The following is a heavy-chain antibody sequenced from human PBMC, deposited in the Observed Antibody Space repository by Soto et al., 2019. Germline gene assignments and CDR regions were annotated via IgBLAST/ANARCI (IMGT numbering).Heavy chain of an antibody. V-gene: IGHV2-5*02. CDR1: GFSLSTSGVG. J-gene: IGHJ5*02. Sequence: QITLKESGPTRVKPTQTLALTCSFSGFSLSTSGVGVGWIRQSPGKALEWLAVIYWDDDKRYSPSLRSMLTITKDTSKNQVVLLMTNMDPVDTGTYYCANRRRWSSSWDSAWFDTWGQGTLVTVSS. D-gene: IGHD1-26*01. CDR3: ANRRRWSSSWDSAWFDT. CDR2: IYWDDDK.